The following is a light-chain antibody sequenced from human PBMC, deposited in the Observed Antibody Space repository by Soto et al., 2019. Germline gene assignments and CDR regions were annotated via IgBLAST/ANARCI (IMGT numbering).Light chain of an antibody. CDR2: DVY. Sequence: QSVLTQPASVSGSPGQSIAISCTGTSSDVGAYDYVSWYQQRPGKAPKVIISDVYNRPSGVSNRFSGSKSGNTASLTISGLQAEDEADYYCGSYTTRASVIFGGGTKLTVL. V-gene: IGLV2-14*01. J-gene: IGLJ2*01. CDR3: GSYTTRASVI. CDR1: SSDVGAYDY.